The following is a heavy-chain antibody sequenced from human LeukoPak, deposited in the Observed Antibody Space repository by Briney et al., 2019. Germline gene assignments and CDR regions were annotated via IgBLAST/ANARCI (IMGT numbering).Heavy chain of an antibody. CDR3: ARDRRRYDYYYYYMDV. CDR1: GGTFGSYA. CDR2: IIPIFGTA. V-gene: IGHV1-69*01. D-gene: IGHD1-14*01. J-gene: IGHJ6*03. Sequence: SVKVSCKASGGTFGSYAISWVRQAPGQGLEWMGGIIPIFGTANYAQKSQGRVTITADESTSTAYMELSSLRSEDTAVYYCARDRRRYDYYYYYMDVWGKGTTVTVSS.